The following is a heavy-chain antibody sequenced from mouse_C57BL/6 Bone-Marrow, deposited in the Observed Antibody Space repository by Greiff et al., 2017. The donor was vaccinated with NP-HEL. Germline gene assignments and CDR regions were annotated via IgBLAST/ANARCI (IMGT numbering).Heavy chain of an antibody. CDR3: TRRGPQYYGSSYLDY. V-gene: IGHV1-15*01. CDR2: IDPETGGT. J-gene: IGHJ2*01. D-gene: IGHD1-1*01. Sequence: QVQLQQSGAELVRPGASVTLSCKASGYTFTDYEMHLVKQTPVHGLEWIGAIDPETGGTAYNQKFMGKAILTADKSSSTAYFDLRSLTSEDSAFYYCTRRGPQYYGSSYLDYWGKGTTLTVSS. CDR1: GYTFTDYE.